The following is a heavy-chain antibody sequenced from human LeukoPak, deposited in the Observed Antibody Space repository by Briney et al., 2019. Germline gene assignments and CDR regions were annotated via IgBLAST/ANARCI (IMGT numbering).Heavy chain of an antibody. CDR3: ARLVVELRGDYYYYMDV. J-gene: IGHJ6*03. V-gene: IGHV4-4*07. CDR2: IYTSGST. D-gene: IGHD1-7*01. CDR1: GGSISSYY. Sequence: PSETLSLTCTVSGGSISSYYWSWIRQPAGKGLEWIGRIYTSGSTNYNPSLKSRVTMSVDTSKNQFSLKLSSVTAADTAVYYCARLVVELRGDYYYYMDVWGKGTTVTVSS.